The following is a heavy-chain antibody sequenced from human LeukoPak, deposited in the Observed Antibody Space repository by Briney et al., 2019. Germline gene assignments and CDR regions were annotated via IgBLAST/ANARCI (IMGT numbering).Heavy chain of an antibody. J-gene: IGHJ4*02. V-gene: IGHV3-48*01. Sequence: GGSLRLSCAASGFTFSIYSMNWVRQAPGKGLEWVLYICSCGTTIYYAHSVKGRFTSSSDNDTNSLYLQIISLRAEDKAVYSCARRYTTLDYWGQGTLVTVSS. D-gene: IGHD3-9*01. CDR2: ICSCGTTI. CDR3: ARRYTTLDY. CDR1: GFTFSIYS.